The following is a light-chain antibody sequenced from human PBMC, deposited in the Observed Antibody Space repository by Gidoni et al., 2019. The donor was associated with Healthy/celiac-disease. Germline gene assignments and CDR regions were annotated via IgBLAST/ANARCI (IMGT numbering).Light chain of an antibody. CDR1: KLGDKY. J-gene: IGLJ2*01. Sequence: SYELTQPPSVSVSPGQTASIPCSGDKLGDKYAFWYQQKPGQSPVLVIYQDSKRPSGIPERFSGSNSGNTATLTISGTQAMDEADYYCQAWDSSTGVFGGGTKLTVL. CDR2: QDS. V-gene: IGLV3-1*01. CDR3: QAWDSSTGV.